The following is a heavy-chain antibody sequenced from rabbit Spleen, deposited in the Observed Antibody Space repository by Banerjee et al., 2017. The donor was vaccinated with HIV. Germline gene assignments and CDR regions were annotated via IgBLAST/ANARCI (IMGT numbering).Heavy chain of an antibody. CDR2: INTATAKG. V-gene: IGHV1S45*01. D-gene: IGHD1-1*01. J-gene: IGHJ4*01. CDR3: ARDLTSVIGWNFNL. CDR1: GFSFSDRDV. Sequence: QEQLVESGGGLVKPGGSLTLTCKASGFSFSDRDVMCWVSQAPGKGLEWIGCINTATAKGVYATWAKGRFTISRTSSTTVTLQMTSLTAADTATYFCARDLTSVIGWNFNLWGQGTLVTVS.